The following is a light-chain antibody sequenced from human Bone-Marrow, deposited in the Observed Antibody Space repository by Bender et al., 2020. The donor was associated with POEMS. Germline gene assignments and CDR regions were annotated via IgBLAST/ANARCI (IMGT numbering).Light chain of an antibody. J-gene: IGLJ2*01. CDR3: CSYVGSSTFI. V-gene: IGLV2-11*01. CDR1: SSDVGSYNY. CDR2: DVY. Sequence: HSALTQPRSVSGSPGQSVTISCSGSSSDVGSYNYVSWYQQHPGKAPKLIIYDVYKRPSVVPERFSASKSGNTASLTISGLQPEDAADYYCCSYVGSSTFIIGEGTKLTV.